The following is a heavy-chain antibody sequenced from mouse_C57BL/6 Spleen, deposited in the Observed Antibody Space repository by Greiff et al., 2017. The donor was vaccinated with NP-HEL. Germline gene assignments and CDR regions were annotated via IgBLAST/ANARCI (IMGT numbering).Heavy chain of an antibody. Sequence: QVHVKQPGAELVKPGASVKMSCKASGYTFTSYWITWVKQRPGQGLEWIGDIYPGSGSTNYNEKFKSKATLTVDTSSSTAYMQLSSLTSEDSAVYYCASRNFWYFDVWGTGTTVTVSS. CDR2: IYPGSGST. V-gene: IGHV1-55*01. D-gene: IGHD2-1*01. CDR1: GYTFTSYW. J-gene: IGHJ1*03. CDR3: ASRNFWYFDV.